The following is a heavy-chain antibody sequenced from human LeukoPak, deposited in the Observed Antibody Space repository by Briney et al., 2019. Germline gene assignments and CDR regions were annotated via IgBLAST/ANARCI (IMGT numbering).Heavy chain of an antibody. V-gene: IGHV1-18*01. CDR2: ISAYNGNT. CDR3: ARMRELPPTNRYYYYMDV. CDR1: GYTFTSYG. J-gene: IGHJ6*03. Sequence: ASVKVSCKASGYTFTSYGISWVRQAPGQGLEWMGWISAYNGNTNYAQKLQGRVTMTTDTSTSTAYMELRSLRSDDTAVYYCARMRELPPTNRYYYYMDVWGKGTTVTVSS. D-gene: IGHD1-26*01.